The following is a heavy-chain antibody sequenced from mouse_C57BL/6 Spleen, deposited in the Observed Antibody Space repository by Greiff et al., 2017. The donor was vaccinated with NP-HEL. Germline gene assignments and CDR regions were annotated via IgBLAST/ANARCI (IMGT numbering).Heavy chain of an antibody. CDR2: INPSSGYT. CDR3: ARGTTRHLWYFDV. CDR1: GYTFTSYT. Sequence: VQLQESGAELARPGASVKMSCKASGYTFTSYTMHWVKQRPGQGLEWIGYINPSSGYTKYNQKFKDKATLTADKSSSTAYMQLSSLTSEDSAVYYCARGTTRHLWYFDVWGTGTTVTVSS. V-gene: IGHV1-4*01. D-gene: IGHD1-1*01. J-gene: IGHJ1*03.